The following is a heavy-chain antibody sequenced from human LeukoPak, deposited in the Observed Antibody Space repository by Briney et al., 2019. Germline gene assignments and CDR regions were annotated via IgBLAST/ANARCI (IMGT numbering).Heavy chain of an antibody. CDR2: IKNDRSQK. J-gene: IGHJ4*02. V-gene: IGHV3-7*04. CDR1: GFTLSGYW. CDR3: ARDHPGYGQFFDY. D-gene: IGHD2-15*01. Sequence: GGSLRLACAASGFTLSGYWMTWLRQAPGKGLEWVANIKNDRSQKYYVDSVKGRFTISRDNAKNSLYLQMNSLSAEDTAVYYCARDHPGYGQFFDYWGQGTLVTVS.